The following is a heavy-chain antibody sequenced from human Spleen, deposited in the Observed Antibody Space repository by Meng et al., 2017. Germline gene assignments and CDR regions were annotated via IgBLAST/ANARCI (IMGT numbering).Heavy chain of an antibody. D-gene: IGHD2-21*02. CDR1: GVSFSGYD. Sequence: VQLRVSDEGLLKRAENLSLTLAVYGVSFSGYDWSCMRQPTGKGLEWIGEINHSGSTNYNPSIKSRVTISVDTSKNQFSLKLSSVTAADTAVYYCARGLPHIVVVTALDAFDIWGQGTMVTVSS. CDR3: ARGLPHIVVVTALDAFDI. J-gene: IGHJ3*02. CDR2: INHSGST. V-gene: IGHV4-34*01.